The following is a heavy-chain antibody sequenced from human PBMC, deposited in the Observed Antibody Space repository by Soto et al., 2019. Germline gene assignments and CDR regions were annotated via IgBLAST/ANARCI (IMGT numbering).Heavy chain of an antibody. V-gene: IGHV3-7*01. J-gene: IGHJ4*02. CDR2: IKQDRSVK. CDR3: ARRIRGCNSSPCYVIDY. Sequence: GAVRLSCAACGFTFSSYWMTWVRQAPGKGLERVPKIKQDRSVKYYVDSLRGRFTVSRDNAKNSLFLEMNSVRVEDTALYYFARRIRGCNSSPCYVIDYWGQGILVTVSS. D-gene: IGHD3-22*01. CDR1: GFTFSSYW.